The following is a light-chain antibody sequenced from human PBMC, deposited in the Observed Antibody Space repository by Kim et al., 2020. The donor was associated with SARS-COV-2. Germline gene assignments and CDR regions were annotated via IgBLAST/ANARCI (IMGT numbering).Light chain of an antibody. CDR3: NSRDTSDNQWV. J-gene: IGLJ3*02. Sequence: LTQDPAVSVALGQTVTINCQGDSLRTSYASWYQLKPRQAPLLVLFGQNHRPSGIPARFSGSNSGNRSSLTITGAQAEDEADYYCNSRDTSDNQWVFGGGTKVTVL. CDR2: GQN. V-gene: IGLV3-19*01. CDR1: SLRTSY.